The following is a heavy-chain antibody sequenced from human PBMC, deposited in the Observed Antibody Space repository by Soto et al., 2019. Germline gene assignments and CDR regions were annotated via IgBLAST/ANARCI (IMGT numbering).Heavy chain of an antibody. CDR3: ARDRVRAVAGAHSRHGMDV. CDR2: ISGSGDRT. CDR1: GFTFSSYA. J-gene: IGHJ6*02. Sequence: GGSLRLSCADSGFTFSSYAMSWVRQAPGKGLAWVSAISGSGDRTYYADSVKGRFTISRDNSKNTLYLEINSPRAEDTAIYYCARDRVRAVAGAHSRHGMDVWGQGTTVTVSS. V-gene: IGHV3-23*01. D-gene: IGHD6-19*01.